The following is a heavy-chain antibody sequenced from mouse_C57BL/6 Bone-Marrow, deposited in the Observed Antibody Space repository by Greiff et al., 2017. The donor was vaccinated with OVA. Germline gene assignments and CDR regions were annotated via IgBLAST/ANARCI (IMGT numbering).Heavy chain of an antibody. CDR1: GFTFTDYY. CDR2: IRNKANGYTT. Sequence: EVHLVESGGGLVQPGGSLSLSCAASGFTFTDYYMSWVRQPPGKALEWLGFIRNKANGYTTEYSASVKGRFTISRDNSQSILYLQMNALRAEDSATYYCARSGRDAMDYWGQGTSVTVSS. CDR3: ARSGRDAMDY. J-gene: IGHJ4*01. V-gene: IGHV7-3*01.